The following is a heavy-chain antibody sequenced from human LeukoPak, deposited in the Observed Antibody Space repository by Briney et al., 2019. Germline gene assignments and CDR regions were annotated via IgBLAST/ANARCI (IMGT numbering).Heavy chain of an antibody. CDR2: IYHSGST. Sequence: SETLSLTCTVSGGSISSYYWSWIRQPPGKGLEWIGYIYHSGSTCYNPSLKSRVTISVDRSKNQFSLKPSSVTAADTAVYYCASYGDYYFDYWGQGTLVTVSS. J-gene: IGHJ4*02. V-gene: IGHV4-59*12. D-gene: IGHD4-17*01. CDR3: ASYGDYYFDY. CDR1: GGSISSYY.